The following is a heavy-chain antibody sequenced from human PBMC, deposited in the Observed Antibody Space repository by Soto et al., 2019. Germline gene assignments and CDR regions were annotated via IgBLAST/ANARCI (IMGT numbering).Heavy chain of an antibody. J-gene: IGHJ4*02. V-gene: IGHV1-69*01. Sequence: QVQLVQSGAEVKKPGSSVKVSCKASGGTFSSYSINWVRQAPGQGLEWMGEIIPIFGTANYAQKFQGRVTITADESTGTALMELSSLRSEDTAVYYCARDGGRHSGGIVYWGQGTLVTVSS. CDR3: ARDGGRHSGGIVY. CDR2: IIPIFGTA. D-gene: IGHD1-26*01. CDR1: GGTFSSYS.